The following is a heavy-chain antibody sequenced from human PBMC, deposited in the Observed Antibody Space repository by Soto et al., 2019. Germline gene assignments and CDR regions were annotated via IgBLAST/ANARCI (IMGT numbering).Heavy chain of an antibody. CDR3: ASYCGGDCHNWFDP. D-gene: IGHD2-21*01. J-gene: IGHJ5*02. V-gene: IGHV4-39*01. CDR1: GVSISSSSYY. CDR2: IYYSGST. Sequence: SETLSLTCTVSGVSISSSSYYWGWIRQPPGKGLEWIGSIYYSGSTYYNPSLKSRVTISVDTSKNQFSLKLSSVTAADTAVYYCASYCGGDCHNWFDPWGQGTLVTVSS.